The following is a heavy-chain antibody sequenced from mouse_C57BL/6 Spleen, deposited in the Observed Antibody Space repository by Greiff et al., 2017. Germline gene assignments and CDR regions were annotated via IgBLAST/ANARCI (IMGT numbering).Heavy chain of an antibody. CDR2: IYPSDSET. V-gene: IGHV1-61*01. CDR3: ARSYGDWYFDV. D-gene: IGHD1-1*02. CDR1: GYTFTSYW. J-gene: IGHJ1*03. Sequence: VQLQQPGAELVRPGSSVKLSCKASGYTFTSYWMDWVKQRPGQALEWIGNIYPSDSETHYNQKFKDKATLTVDKSSSTAYMQLSSLTSEDSAVYYCARSYGDWYFDVWGTGTTVTVSS.